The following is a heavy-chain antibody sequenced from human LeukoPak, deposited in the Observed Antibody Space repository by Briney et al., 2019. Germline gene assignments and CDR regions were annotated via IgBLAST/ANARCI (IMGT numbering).Heavy chain of an antibody. J-gene: IGHJ6*03. Sequence: GGSLRLSCAASGFTFSSYEMNWVRQAPGKGLEWASYISSSGSTIYYADSVKGRFTISRDNAKNSFYLQMNSLRAEDTALYYCARDRGGIGYYMDVWGKGTTVTVSS. D-gene: IGHD3-16*02. V-gene: IGHV3-48*03. CDR1: GFTFSSYE. CDR2: ISSSGSTI. CDR3: ARDRGGIGYYMDV.